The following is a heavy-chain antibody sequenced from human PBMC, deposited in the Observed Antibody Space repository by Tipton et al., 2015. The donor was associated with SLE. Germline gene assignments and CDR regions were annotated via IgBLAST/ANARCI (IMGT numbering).Heavy chain of an antibody. Sequence: TLSLTCTVSGGSISSYYWSWIRQPPGKGLEWIGYIYYSGSTNYNPSPKSRVTISVDTSKNQFSLKLNSVTAADTAAYYCAREGPSGTSLLTGTLDYWGQGALVTVSS. J-gene: IGHJ4*02. CDR3: AREGPSGTSLLTGTLDY. D-gene: IGHD1-14*01. V-gene: IGHV4-59*12. CDR1: GGSISSYY. CDR2: IYYSGST.